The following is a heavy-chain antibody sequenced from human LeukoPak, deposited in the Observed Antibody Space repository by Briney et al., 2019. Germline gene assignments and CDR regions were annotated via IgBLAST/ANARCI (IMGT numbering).Heavy chain of an antibody. V-gene: IGHV3-20*04. CDR1: GFTFDDYG. Sequence: GGSLRLSCAASGFTFDDYGMSWVRQAPGKGLEWVSGINWNGGSTGYADSVKGRFTISRDNAKNSLYLQMNSLRAEDTALYYCARRRYDSSGYYLFDYWGQGTLATVSS. D-gene: IGHD3-22*01. CDR3: ARRRYDSSGYYLFDY. J-gene: IGHJ4*02. CDR2: INWNGGST.